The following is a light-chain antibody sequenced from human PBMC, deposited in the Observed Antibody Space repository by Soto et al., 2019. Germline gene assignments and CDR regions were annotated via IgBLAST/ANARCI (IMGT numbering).Light chain of an antibody. V-gene: IGKV3-15*01. CDR3: QQYNNWPLT. Sequence: ETVMTQSPATLSASPGESATLSCRASQSVNSDLAWYQQIPGQAPRLLIYSASTGATGGPARFSGSGSGTEFPLTIRSLQSEDFAIYYCQQYNNWPLTFGGGTKGEI. CDR2: SAS. J-gene: IGKJ4*01. CDR1: QSVNSD.